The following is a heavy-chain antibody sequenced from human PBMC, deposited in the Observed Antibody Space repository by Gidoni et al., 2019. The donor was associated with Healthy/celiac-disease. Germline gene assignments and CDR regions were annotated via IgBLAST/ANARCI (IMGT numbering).Heavy chain of an antibody. CDR2: IRSKANSYAT. CDR1: GFTFSRSA. J-gene: IGHJ3*02. CDR3: TRRDSSSWYEDAFDI. V-gene: IGHV3-73*01. D-gene: IGHD6-13*01. Sequence: EVQLVESGGGLVQPGGSLKLPCAASGFTFSRSAMHWVRQASGKGLERVGRIRSKANSYATAYAASVKGRFTISRDDSKNTAYLQMNSLKTEDTAVYYCTRRDSSSWYEDAFDIWGQGTMVTVSS.